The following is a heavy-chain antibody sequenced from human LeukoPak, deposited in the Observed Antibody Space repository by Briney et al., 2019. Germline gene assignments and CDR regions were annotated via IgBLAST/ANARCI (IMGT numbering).Heavy chain of an antibody. CDR2: ISGSGGST. V-gene: IGHV3-23*01. CDR3: AKQSSRPLDYYYYGMDV. J-gene: IGHJ6*02. Sequence: GGSLRLSCAASGFTFSSYAMSWVRQAPGKGLEWVSAISGSGGSTYYADSVKGRFTISRDNSKNTLYPQMNSLRAEDTAVYYCAKQSSRPLDYYYYGMDVWGQGTTVTVSS. CDR1: GFTFSSYA. D-gene: IGHD2-2*01.